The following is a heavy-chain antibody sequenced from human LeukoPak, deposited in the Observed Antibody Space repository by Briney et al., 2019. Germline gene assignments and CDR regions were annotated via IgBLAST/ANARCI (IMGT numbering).Heavy chain of an antibody. V-gene: IGHV3-30*18. J-gene: IGHJ4*02. CDR3: AKRPSDYGDYVSYFDY. D-gene: IGHD4-17*01. Sequence: GGSLRLSCVTSGFSFISYGMHWVRQAPGKGLEWVGVISDDGRRKDYADSVKGRFTISRDNSKDTLYLQMNSLRAEDTAVYYCAKRPSDYGDYVSYFDYWGQGTLVTVSS. CDR1: GFSFISYG. CDR2: ISDDGRRK.